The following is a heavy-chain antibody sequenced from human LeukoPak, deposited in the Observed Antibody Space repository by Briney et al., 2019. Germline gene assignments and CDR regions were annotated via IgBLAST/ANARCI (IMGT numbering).Heavy chain of an antibody. V-gene: IGHV1-24*01. J-gene: IGHJ5*02. CDR1: GYTLTEFS. Sequence: ASVKVSCKISGYTLTEFSMHWVRQAPGKGLEWMGGFDPEDGRTIYAPRFQGRFTMTEDTSTDTSYMELSGLRSEDTAVYYCATVEREYFDTSGYYNRWGQGTLVTVSS. CDR2: FDPEDGRT. D-gene: IGHD3-22*01. CDR3: ATVEREYFDTSGYYNR.